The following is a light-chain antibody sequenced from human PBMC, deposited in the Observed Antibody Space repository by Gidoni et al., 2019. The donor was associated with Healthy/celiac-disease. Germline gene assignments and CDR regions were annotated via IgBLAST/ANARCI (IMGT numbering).Light chain of an antibody. CDR2: DAS. Sequence: MVLTQSPATLSLSPGYRATLSCRASQSISTDLAWYQNKPGQAPMLLFYDASRRATGIPARFRGSGSENDFTSTISSVEPEDFAVYYCQQRHTWPRFGGGTKVE. J-gene: IGKJ4*01. CDR3: QQRHTWPR. CDR1: QSISTD. V-gene: IGKV3-11*01.